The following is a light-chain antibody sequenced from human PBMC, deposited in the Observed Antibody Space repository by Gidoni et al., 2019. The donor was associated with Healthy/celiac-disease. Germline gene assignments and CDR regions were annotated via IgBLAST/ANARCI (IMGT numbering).Light chain of an antibody. J-gene: IGLJ1*01. CDR1: SSNIGAGYD. CDR3: QSYDSSYYV. CDR2: GNS. V-gene: IGLV1-40*01. Sequence: QSVLTQPPSVSGAQGQRVTISCTGSSSNIGAGYDVHWYQQLPGTAPKLLIYGNSNRPSGVPDRFSGSKSGTSASLAITGLQAEDEADYYCQSYDSSYYVFGTGTKVTVL.